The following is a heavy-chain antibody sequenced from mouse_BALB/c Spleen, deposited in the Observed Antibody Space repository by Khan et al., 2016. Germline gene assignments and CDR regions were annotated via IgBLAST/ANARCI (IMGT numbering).Heavy chain of an antibody. CDR2: ISYDGNN. D-gene: IGHD1-1*02. CDR1: GYSITSGYY. Sequence: EVQLQESGPGLVKPSQSLSLTCSVTGYSITSGYYWNWIRQFPGNKLEWTGYISYDGNNNYNPSLKNRISITRDTSKNQFFLQLNSVTTEDTATYSCENEGWFNGDYVMDYWGQGTSVTVSS. V-gene: IGHV3-6*02. CDR3: ENEGWFNGDYVMDY. J-gene: IGHJ4*01.